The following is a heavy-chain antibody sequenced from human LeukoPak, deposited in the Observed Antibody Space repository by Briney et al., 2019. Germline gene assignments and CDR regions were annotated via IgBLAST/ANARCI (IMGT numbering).Heavy chain of an antibody. D-gene: IGHD5-24*01. Sequence: GGSLRLSCAASGFTFSSYGMHWVRQAPGKGLEWVAVISYDGSNKYYADSVKGRFTISRDNAKNSLYLQMNSLRAEDTAVYYCARVPRMATIAGCDHWGQGTLVTVSS. CDR2: ISYDGSNK. CDR1: GFTFSSYG. V-gene: IGHV3-30*03. J-gene: IGHJ4*02. CDR3: ARVPRMATIAGCDH.